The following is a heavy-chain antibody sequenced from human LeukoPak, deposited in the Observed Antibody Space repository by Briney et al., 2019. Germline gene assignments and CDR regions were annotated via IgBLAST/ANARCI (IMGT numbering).Heavy chain of an antibody. Sequence: SETLSLTSTVSGGSISSSFYYWGWIRQPPGKGLEWIGSIYYSGNTYYNPSLKSRVTISVDTSKNHFSLHVRSVTAADTAVYYCARVKRASSVTIFGVVPDYWGQGTLVTVSS. D-gene: IGHD3-3*01. CDR1: GGSISSSFYY. CDR2: IYYSGNT. CDR3: ARVKRASSVTIFGVVPDY. J-gene: IGHJ4*02. V-gene: IGHV4-39*02.